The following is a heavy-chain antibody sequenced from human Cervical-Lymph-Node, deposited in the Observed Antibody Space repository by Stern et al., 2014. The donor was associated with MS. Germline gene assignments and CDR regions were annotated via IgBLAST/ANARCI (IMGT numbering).Heavy chain of an antibody. J-gene: IGHJ4*02. CDR1: GFTFSASA. V-gene: IGHV3-73*01. D-gene: IGHD6-19*01. CDR3: TTDGSGWSY. CDR2: VRGKANGHAT. Sequence: EVQLVEYGGGLVQPGGSLKLSCATSGFTFSASAMHWVRQASGKGLEWVGRVRGKANGHATTYAASVKGRFTISRDDSKNTAYLQMNSLRTEDTAVYYCTTDGSGWSYWGQGTLVTVSS.